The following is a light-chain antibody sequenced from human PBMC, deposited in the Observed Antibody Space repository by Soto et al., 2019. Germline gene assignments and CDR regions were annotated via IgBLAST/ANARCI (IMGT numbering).Light chain of an antibody. V-gene: IGLV1-40*01. CDR1: SSNIGAGYD. CDR3: QSYDSSPHAV. Sequence: QSVLTQPPSVSGAPGQRVTISCTGSSSNIGAGYDVHWYQQLPGTAPKLLIYGNSNRPSGVPDRFSGSKSGTSASLAITGLQAEDEADYYCQSYDSSPHAVFGGGTKLTVL. CDR2: GNS. J-gene: IGLJ2*01.